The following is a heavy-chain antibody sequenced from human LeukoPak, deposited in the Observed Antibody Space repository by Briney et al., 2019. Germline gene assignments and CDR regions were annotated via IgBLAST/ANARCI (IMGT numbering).Heavy chain of an antibody. J-gene: IGHJ5*02. V-gene: IGHV1-69*04. D-gene: IGHD4-17*01. CDR3: ARDGEYGDYGWFDP. Sequence: SVKLSCKASGGTFSSYAISWVRQAPGQGLEWMGRIIPILGIANYAQKFQGRVTITADKSTSTAYMELSSLRSEDTAVYYCARDGEYGDYGWFDPWGQGTLVTVSS. CDR2: IIPILGIA. CDR1: GGTFSSYA.